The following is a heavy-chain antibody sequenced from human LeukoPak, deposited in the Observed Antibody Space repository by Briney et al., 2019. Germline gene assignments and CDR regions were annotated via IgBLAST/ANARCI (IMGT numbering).Heavy chain of an antibody. J-gene: IGHJ5*02. CDR2: VYHSGST. V-gene: IGHV4-4*02. Sequence: PSETLSLTCAVSGASITSSKYCSWVRQPPGKGLEWIGQVYHSGSTYYNPSLKSRVTISVDTSKNQFSLKLSSVTAADTAVYYCARVLVRRLDPWGQETLVTVSS. D-gene: IGHD2-2*01. CDR3: ARVLVRRLDP. CDR1: GASITSSKY.